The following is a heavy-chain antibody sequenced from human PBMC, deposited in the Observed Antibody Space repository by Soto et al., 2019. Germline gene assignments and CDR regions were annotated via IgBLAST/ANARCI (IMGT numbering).Heavy chain of an antibody. CDR3: ARVPTGTTQRGAFDY. J-gene: IGHJ4*02. CDR1: GGSFSGYY. Sequence: QVQLQQWGAGLLKPSETLSLTCAVYGGSFSGYYWSWIRQPPGKGLEWIGEINHSGSTNYNPSLKSRVTISVDTSQNQFSLKLSSVTAADTAVYYCARVPTGTTQRGAFDYWGQGTLVTVSS. V-gene: IGHV4-34*01. D-gene: IGHD4-4*01. CDR2: INHSGST.